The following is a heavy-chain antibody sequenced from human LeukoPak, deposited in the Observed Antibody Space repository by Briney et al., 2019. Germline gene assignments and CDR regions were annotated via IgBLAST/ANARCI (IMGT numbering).Heavy chain of an antibody. V-gene: IGHV3-23*01. CDR2: ISGSGGTT. CDR3: ARDDVSGSSSSFDY. Sequence: QSGGSLRLSCAASGFTFNSYAMSWVRQAPGKGLEWVSAISGSGGTTYYADSVKGRFTISRDNAKNSLYLQMNSLRAEDTAVYYCARDDVSGSSSSFDYWGQGTLVTVSS. CDR1: GFTFNSYA. D-gene: IGHD6-6*01. J-gene: IGHJ4*02.